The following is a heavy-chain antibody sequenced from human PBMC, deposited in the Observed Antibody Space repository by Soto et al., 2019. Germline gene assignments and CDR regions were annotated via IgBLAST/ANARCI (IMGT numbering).Heavy chain of an antibody. D-gene: IGHD2-2*02. V-gene: IGHV1-69*13. CDR3: AGYCSSTSCYTMGFYAFDI. CDR1: GGTFSSYA. J-gene: IGHJ3*02. Sequence: ASVKVSCKASGGTFSSYAISWVRQAPGQGLEWMGGIIPIFGTANYAQKFQGRVTITADESTSTAYMELSSLRSEDTAVYYCAGYCSSTSCYTMGFYAFDIWGQGTMVTVSS. CDR2: IIPIFGTA.